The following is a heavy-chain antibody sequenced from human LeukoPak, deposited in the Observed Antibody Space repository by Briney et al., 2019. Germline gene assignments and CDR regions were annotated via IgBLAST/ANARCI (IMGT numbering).Heavy chain of an antibody. V-gene: IGHV1-69*04. CDR3: AREGYSSGWYAIDY. Sequence: SVKVSCKASGGTFSSYAISWVRQAPGQGLEWMGRIIPILGIANYAQKFQGRVTITADKSTSTAYMELSSLRPEDTAVYYCAREGYSSGWYAIDYWGQGTLVTVSS. D-gene: IGHD6-19*01. CDR1: GGTFSSYA. J-gene: IGHJ4*02. CDR2: IIPILGIA.